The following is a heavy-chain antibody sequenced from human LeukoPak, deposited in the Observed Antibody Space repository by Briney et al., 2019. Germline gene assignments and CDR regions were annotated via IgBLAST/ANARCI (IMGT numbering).Heavy chain of an antibody. J-gene: IGHJ4*02. Sequence: PSETLSLTCTVSGGSISGSSYYWSWIRQPPGKGLEWVGEINHSGSTNYNPSLKSRLTISVDTSKNQFFLKLSSVTAADTAVYYCARGTLRDGTREHLYFFDYWGQGTLVTVSS. CDR3: ARGTLRDGTREHLYFFDY. V-gene: IGHV4-39*07. D-gene: IGHD1-1*01. CDR2: INHSGST. CDR1: GGSISGSSYY.